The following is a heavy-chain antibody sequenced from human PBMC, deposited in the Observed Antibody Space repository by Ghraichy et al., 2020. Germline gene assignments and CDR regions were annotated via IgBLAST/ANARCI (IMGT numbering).Heavy chain of an antibody. CDR1: GGSISSYY. CDR3: ARSPMTTSVLYYFDY. V-gene: IGHV4-59*01. CDR2: IYYSGST. D-gene: IGHD1-1*01. J-gene: IGHJ4*02. Sequence: SETLSLTCTVSGGSISSYYWSWIRQPPGKGLEWIGSIYYSGSTNYNPSLKSRVTISVDTSKNQFSLKLSSVTAADTAVYYCARSPMTTSVLYYFDYWGQGTLVTVSS.